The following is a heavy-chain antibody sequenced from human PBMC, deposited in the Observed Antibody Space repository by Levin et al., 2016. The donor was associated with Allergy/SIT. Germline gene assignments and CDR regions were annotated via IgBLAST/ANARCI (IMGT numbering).Heavy chain of an antibody. V-gene: IGHV3-30*18. D-gene: IGHD3-22*01. CDR2: TSYDGSQK. CDR1: GFTFGDYG. J-gene: IGHJ4*02. Sequence: GESLKISCAGSGFTFGDYGMHWVRQAPGKGLEWVAVTSYDGSQKYYADSVKGRFTISRDNSKSTLYLQMNSLRAEDTATYYCAKGKEQYTMIIAHWGQGTLVTVSS. CDR3: AKGKEQYTMIIAH.